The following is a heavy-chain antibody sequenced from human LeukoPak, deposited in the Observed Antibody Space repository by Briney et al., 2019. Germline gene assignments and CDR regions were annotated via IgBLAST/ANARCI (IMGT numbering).Heavy chain of an antibody. CDR1: GGTFSSYA. CDR3: ARVDGGPNDYGDYGQMGYYYYGMDV. CDR2: IIPIFGTA. D-gene: IGHD4-17*01. V-gene: IGHV1-69*13. Sequence: AASVKVSCKASGGTFSSYAISWVRQAPGQGLEWMGGIIPIFGTANYAQKFQGRVTITAGESTSTAYMELSSLRSEDTAVYYCARVDGGPNDYGDYGQMGYYYYGMDVWGQGTTVTVSS. J-gene: IGHJ6*02.